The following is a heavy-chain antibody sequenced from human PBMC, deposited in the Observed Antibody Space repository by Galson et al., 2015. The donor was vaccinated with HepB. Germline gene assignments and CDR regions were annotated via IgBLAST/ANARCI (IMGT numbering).Heavy chain of an antibody. Sequence: QSGAEVKKPGESLKISCNGSGYSFTSYWIGWVRQMPGKGLEWMGLIYPGDSATRYSPSIEGQVSFSADESTTAAYLQWSSLKASDSAIYYCARVRSEGPSSAWPFDLWGQGTLVTVS. CDR3: ARVRSEGPSSAWPFDL. D-gene: IGHD6-13*01. CDR2: IYPGDSAT. CDR1: GYSFTSYW. J-gene: IGHJ4*02. V-gene: IGHV5-51*01.